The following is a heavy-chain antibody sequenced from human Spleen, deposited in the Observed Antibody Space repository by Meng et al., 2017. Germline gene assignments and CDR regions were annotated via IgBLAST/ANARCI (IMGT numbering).Heavy chain of an antibody. CDR1: DDSISSYY. J-gene: IGHJ6*02. Sequence: SETLSLTCTVSDDSISSYYWNWIRQPPGKGLEWIGFIYHNGDTNYNPSLKSRVTISVDTSKNQFSLKLRSVTAADTAVYYCARVRSNYYYYGMDLWGQGTTVTVSS. CDR2: IYHNGDT. CDR3: ARVRSNYYYYGMDL. V-gene: IGHV4-59*12.